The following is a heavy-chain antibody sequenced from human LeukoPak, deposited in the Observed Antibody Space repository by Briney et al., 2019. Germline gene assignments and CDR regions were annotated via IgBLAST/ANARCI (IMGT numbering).Heavy chain of an antibody. CDR3: ARGDISYSGSYPY. Sequence: ASVKVSCKASGYTFTSYDINWVRQATGQGLERMGWMNPNSGNTGYAQKFQGRVTITRNTSISTAYMELSSLRSEDTAVYYCARGDISYSGSYPYWGQGTLVTVSS. CDR2: MNPNSGNT. V-gene: IGHV1-8*03. D-gene: IGHD1-26*01. CDR1: GYTFTSYD. J-gene: IGHJ4*02.